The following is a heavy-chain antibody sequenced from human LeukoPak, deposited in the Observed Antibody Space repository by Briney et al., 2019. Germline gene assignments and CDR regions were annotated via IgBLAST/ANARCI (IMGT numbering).Heavy chain of an antibody. CDR2: INPKSGGT. J-gene: IGHJ6*02. CDR3: ARDKDGMDV. Sequence: ASVKVSCKASGNTFTDYYMNWVRQAPGQGLEWIGWINPKSGGTNYAQKFQGRVTTTRDTSISTAYMELNRLISDDSAVYYCARDKDGMDVWGQGTSVTVSS. CDR1: GNTFTDYY. D-gene: IGHD2-15*01. V-gene: IGHV1-2*02.